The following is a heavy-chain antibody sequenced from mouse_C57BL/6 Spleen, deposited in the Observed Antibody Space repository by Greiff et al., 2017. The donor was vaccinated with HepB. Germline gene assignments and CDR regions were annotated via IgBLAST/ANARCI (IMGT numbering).Heavy chain of an antibody. J-gene: IGHJ1*03. CDR3: ARQGYDYDGDWYFDV. CDR2: ISNGGGST. V-gene: IGHV5-12*01. D-gene: IGHD2-4*01. CDR1: GFTFSDYY. Sequence: EVRLVESGGGLVQPGGSLKLSCAASGFTFSDYYMYWVRQTPEKRLEWVAYISNGGGSTYYPDTVKGRFTISRDNAKNTLYLQMSRLKSEDPAMYYCARQGYDYDGDWYFDVWGTGTTVTVSS.